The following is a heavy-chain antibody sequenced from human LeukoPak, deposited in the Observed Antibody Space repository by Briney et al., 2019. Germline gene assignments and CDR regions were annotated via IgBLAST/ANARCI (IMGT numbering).Heavy chain of an antibody. CDR3: ATWGPYGPDAFDI. CDR2: IYYSGST. CDR1: GGSISSYY. Sequence: KPSETLSLTCTVSGGSISSYYWSWIRQPPGKGLEWIGYIYYSGSTNYNPSLKSRVTISVDTSKNQFSLKLSSVTAADTAVYYCATWGPYGPDAFDIWGQGTMVTVSS. D-gene: IGHD3-10*01. V-gene: IGHV4-59*08. J-gene: IGHJ3*02.